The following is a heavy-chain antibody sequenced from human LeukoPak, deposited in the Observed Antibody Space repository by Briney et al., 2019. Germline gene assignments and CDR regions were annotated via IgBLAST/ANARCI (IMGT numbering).Heavy chain of an antibody. J-gene: IGHJ4*02. CDR1: GGSISSYY. CDR2: IYYSGST. CDR3: ARHGRSSSSGYYPY. Sequence: NPSETLSLTCTVSGGSISSYYWSWIRQPPGKGLEWIGYIYYSGSTNYNPSLKSRVTISVDTSKNQFSLKLSSVTAADTAVYYCARHGRSSSSGYYPYWGQGTLVTVSS. D-gene: IGHD3-22*01. V-gene: IGHV4-59*08.